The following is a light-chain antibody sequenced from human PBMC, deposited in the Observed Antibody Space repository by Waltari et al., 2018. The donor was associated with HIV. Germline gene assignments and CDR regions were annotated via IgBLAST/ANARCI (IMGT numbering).Light chain of an antibody. Sequence: QFVLTQPPPVSAAPGQKVTTSCSGTSSTIGNNSVSSYQQLPGTAPKLLIYANDKRPSGISDRFSGSKSGTSATLGITGLQTGDEADYYCGTWDSGLTMTWVFGGGTKVTVL. CDR1: SSTIGNNS. V-gene: IGLV1-51*02. J-gene: IGLJ3*02. CDR2: AND. CDR3: GTWDSGLTMTWV.